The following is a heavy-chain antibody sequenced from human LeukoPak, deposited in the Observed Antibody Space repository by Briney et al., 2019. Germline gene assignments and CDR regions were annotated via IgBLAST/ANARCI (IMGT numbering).Heavy chain of an antibody. CDR2: IYYGGST. D-gene: IGHD3-10*01. Sequence: PSETLSLTCTVSGDSVSSSSYYWSWIRQPPGKGLEWIGYIYYGGSTNYNPSLKSRVTISVDTSKNQLSLNLSSVTAADTAVYYCARDPYHGTGTYRHFYGMDVWGQGTTVTVSS. V-gene: IGHV4-61*01. CDR1: GDSVSSSSYY. J-gene: IGHJ6*02. CDR3: ARDPYHGTGTYRHFYGMDV.